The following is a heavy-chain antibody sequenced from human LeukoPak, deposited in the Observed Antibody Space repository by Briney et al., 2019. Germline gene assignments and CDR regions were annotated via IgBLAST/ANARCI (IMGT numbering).Heavy chain of an antibody. J-gene: IGHJ4*02. CDR2: ITGSGTNT. V-gene: IGHV3-23*01. CDR1: GFTFSSFA. Sequence: GGSLRLSCAASGFTFSSFAMSWVRQAPGKGLEWVSAITGSGTNTYYADSVKGRFTISRDNSKHTLYLQMNSLRAEDTAIYYCTQHSGASGGYRFFYWGQGTLVTVSS. D-gene: IGHD3-10*01. CDR3: TQHSGASGGYRFFY.